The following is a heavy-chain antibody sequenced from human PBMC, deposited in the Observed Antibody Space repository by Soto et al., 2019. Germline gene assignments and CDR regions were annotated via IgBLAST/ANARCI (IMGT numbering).Heavy chain of an antibody. Sequence: PSETLSLTCTVSGGSISRGGYYWSLIRQHPGKGLEWIGYIYYSGSTYYNPSLKSRVTISVDTSKNQFSLKLSSVTAADTAVYYCARVVAAIMAKYYFDYWGQGTLVTVSS. J-gene: IGHJ4*02. CDR3: ARVVAAIMAKYYFDY. V-gene: IGHV4-31*03. CDR1: GGSISRGGYY. D-gene: IGHD2-15*01. CDR2: IYYSGST.